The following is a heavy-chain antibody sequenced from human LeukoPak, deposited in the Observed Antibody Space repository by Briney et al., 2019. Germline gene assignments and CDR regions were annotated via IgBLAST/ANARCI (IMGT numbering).Heavy chain of an antibody. CDR2: IYYSGST. CDR3: ARGVPTNSDY. J-gene: IGHJ4*02. CDR1: GGSISSYY. Sequence: PSDTLSLTCTVSGGSISSYYWSWLRQPPGKVLEWIGYIYYSGSTNYNPSLKSRVTISVDTSKSQFSLKLSSVTAADTAVYYCARGVPTNSDYWGQGTLVTVSS. D-gene: IGHD2-2*01. V-gene: IGHV4-59*01.